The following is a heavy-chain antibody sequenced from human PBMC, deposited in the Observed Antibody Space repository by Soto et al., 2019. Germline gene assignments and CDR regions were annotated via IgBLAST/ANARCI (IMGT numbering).Heavy chain of an antibody. CDR2: VYYTGST. CDR1: GGSIGGSY. CDR3: ARSVAVPGAHIDY. D-gene: IGHD6-19*01. J-gene: IGHJ4*02. V-gene: IGHV4-59*01. Sequence: SETLSLTCSVSGGSIGGSYWSWIRQSPGKGLEWLGYVYYTGSTNYSPSLRSRVSISVDTSKNEFSLRLSSVTAADTAVYFCARSVAVPGAHIDYWGQGTQVTASS.